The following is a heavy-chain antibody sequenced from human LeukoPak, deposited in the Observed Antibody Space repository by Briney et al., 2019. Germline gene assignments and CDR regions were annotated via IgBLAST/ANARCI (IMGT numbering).Heavy chain of an antibody. CDR1: GYSISSGYY. V-gene: IGHV4-38-2*02. J-gene: IGHJ5*02. Sequence: PSETLSLTCTVSGYSISSGYYWGWIRQPPGKGLEWIGSIYHSGSTNYNPSLKSRVTISVDTSKNQFSLKLSSVTAADTAVYYCAREHYHSSSRSRWFDPWGQGTLVTVSS. D-gene: IGHD6-6*01. CDR3: AREHYHSSSRSRWFDP. CDR2: IYHSGST.